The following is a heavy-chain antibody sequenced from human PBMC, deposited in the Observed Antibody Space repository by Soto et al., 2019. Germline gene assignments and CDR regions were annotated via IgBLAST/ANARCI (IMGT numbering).Heavy chain of an antibody. D-gene: IGHD3-22*01. J-gene: IGHJ4*02. CDR1: GGSVSSGSYY. CDR2: INYSGST. CDR3: ARDGDTSGYYYFDY. V-gene: IGHV4-61*01. Sequence: QVQLQESGPGLVKPSETLSLTCTVSGGSVSSGSYYWTWMRQPPGKGLEWIGYINYSGSTSYNPTLQGRVAISVDTSKKQFSLKVSSVTAADTAVYYCARDGDTSGYYYFDYWGQGTLVTVSS.